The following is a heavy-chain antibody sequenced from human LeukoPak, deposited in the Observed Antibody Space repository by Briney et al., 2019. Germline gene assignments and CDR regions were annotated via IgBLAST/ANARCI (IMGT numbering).Heavy chain of an antibody. J-gene: IGHJ4*02. CDR2: ISGSGGST. CDR3: AKVSGSGWYYFDY. D-gene: IGHD6-19*01. Sequence: SGGSLRLSCAASGFTFSSYAMSWVRQAPGKGLEWVSAISGSGGSTYYADSVKGRFTISRDYSKNTLYLQMNSLRAEDTAVYYCAKVSGSGWYYFDYWGQGTLVTVSP. CDR1: GFTFSSYA. V-gene: IGHV3-23*01.